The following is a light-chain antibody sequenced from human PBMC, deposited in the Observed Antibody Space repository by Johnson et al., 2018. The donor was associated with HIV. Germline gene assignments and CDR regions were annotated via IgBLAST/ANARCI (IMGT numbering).Light chain of an antibody. J-gene: IGLJ1*01. Sequence: QPVLTQPPSVSAAPGQKVTISCSGSSSNFGNNYVSWYQQLPGTAPKLLIYDNNRRPSGVPDRFSGSESGTSATLGITGLQTGDEADYFCGTWDNSLRTAFFGTGTKVTVL. CDR2: DNN. V-gene: IGLV1-51*01. CDR1: SSNFGNNY. CDR3: GTWDNSLRTAF.